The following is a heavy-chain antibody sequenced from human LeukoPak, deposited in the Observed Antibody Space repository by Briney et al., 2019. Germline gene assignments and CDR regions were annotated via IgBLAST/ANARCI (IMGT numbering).Heavy chain of an antibody. CDR1: GLIFRNYA. CDR2: IAGDGATT. J-gene: IGHJ4*02. CDR3: AKGRNYSHFND. Sequence: GGSLRLSCAASGLIFRNYAMTWVRQAPGKGLEWVSTIAGDGATTYYADSVRGRFIISRDNSMNTLSLQMDSLRAEDTAVYYCAKGRNYSHFNDWGQGTLVTVSS. D-gene: IGHD3-10*01. V-gene: IGHV3-23*01.